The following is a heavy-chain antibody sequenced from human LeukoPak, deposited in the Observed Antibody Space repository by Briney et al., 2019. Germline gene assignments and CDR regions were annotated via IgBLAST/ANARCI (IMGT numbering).Heavy chain of an antibody. CDR3: AREVRYPGAFDI. CDR1: GGSISGSY. D-gene: IGHD1-1*01. J-gene: IGHJ3*02. V-gene: IGHV4-59*12. CDR2: IYYSGST. Sequence: SETLSLTCAVSGGSISGSYWSWIRQPPGKGLEWIGYIYYSGSTIYNPSLKSRGTISVDTSKNHFSLKLSSVTAADTAVYYCAREVRYPGAFDIWGQGTMVSVSS.